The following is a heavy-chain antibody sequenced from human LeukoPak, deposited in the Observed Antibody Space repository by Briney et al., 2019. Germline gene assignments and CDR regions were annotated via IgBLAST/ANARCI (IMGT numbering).Heavy chain of an antibody. Sequence: GESLKISCKGSGYSFTTYWIGWVRQMPGKGLEWLGIIYPGDSDTRYSPSFQGQVTISADESISTAYLQWSSLKASDTAMYYCARDNPNEAFDIWGQGTMVSVSS. V-gene: IGHV5-51*01. J-gene: IGHJ3*02. CDR2: IYPGDSDT. CDR3: ARDNPNEAFDI. CDR1: GYSFTTYW.